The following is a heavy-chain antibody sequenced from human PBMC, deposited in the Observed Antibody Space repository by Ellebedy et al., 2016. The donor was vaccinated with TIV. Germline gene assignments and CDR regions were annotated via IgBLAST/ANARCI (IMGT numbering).Heavy chain of an antibody. V-gene: IGHV1-2*02. D-gene: IGHD3-3*01. CDR1: GYTFTGYH. J-gene: IGHJ3*02. Sequence: ASVKVSXKSSGYTFTGYHIHWVRQAPGQGLEWMGWITPSTGDTNYAQKFQGRVTMTRDTSTSTAYMELSRLSFDDSAVYFCARGVQFFSYAFDIWGQGTLVTVSS. CDR3: ARGVQFFSYAFDI. CDR2: ITPSTGDT.